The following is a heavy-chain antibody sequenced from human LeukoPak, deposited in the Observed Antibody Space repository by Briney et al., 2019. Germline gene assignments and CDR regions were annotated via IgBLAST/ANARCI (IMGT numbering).Heavy chain of an antibody. CDR1: GGSISSYY. J-gene: IGHJ5*02. V-gene: IGHV4-39*01. CDR3: ARHPAYNWFDP. CDR2: IYYSGST. Sequence: SETLSLTCTVSGGSISSYYWGWIRQPPGKGLEWIGSIYYSGSTYYNPSLKSRVTISVDTSKNQFSLKLSSVTAADTAVYYCARHPAYNWFDPWGQGTLVTVSS.